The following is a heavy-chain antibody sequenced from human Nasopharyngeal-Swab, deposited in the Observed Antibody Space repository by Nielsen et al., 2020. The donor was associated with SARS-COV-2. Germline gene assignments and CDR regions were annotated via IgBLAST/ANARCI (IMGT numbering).Heavy chain of an antibody. CDR1: DYTFTSYG. V-gene: IGHV1-18*01. J-gene: IGHJ4*02. D-gene: IGHD3-22*01. CDR2: ISAYNGNT. CDR3: ARDAAASYDSSGYAPDY. Sequence: ASVKVSCKASDYTFTSYGISWVRQAPGQGLEWMGWISAYNGNTNYAQKLQGRVTMTTDTSTSTAYMELRSLRSDDTAVYYCARDAAASYDSSGYAPDYWGQGTLVTVSS.